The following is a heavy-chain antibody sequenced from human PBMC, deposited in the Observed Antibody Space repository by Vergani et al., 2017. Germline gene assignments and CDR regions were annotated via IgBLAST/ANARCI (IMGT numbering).Heavy chain of an antibody. CDR1: GYTFTSYG. CDR2: ISAYNGNT. J-gene: IGHJ4*02. V-gene: IGHV1-18*01. CDR3: ARDRPVVVDATPVVY. Sequence: QVQLVQSGAEVKKPGASVKVSCKASGYTFTSYGISWVRQAPGQGLEWMGWISAYNGNTNYAQKLQGRVTMTTDTSTSTADMELRSLRSDDTAVYYCARDRPVVVDATPVVYWGQGTLVTVSS. D-gene: IGHD2-15*01.